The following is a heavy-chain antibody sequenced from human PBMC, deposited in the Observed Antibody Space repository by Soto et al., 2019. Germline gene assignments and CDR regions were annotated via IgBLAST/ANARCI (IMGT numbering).Heavy chain of an antibody. Sequence: ASLKVSCKASGYTFTSYGISWVRQAPGQGLEWMGWISAYNGNTNYAQKLQGRVTMTTDTSTSTAYMELRSLRSDDTAVYYCARDLGIAAAGRPPALLGYWGQGTLVTVSS. CDR3: ARDLGIAAAGRPPALLGY. J-gene: IGHJ4*02. CDR1: GYTFTSYG. V-gene: IGHV1-18*04. D-gene: IGHD6-13*01. CDR2: ISAYNGNT.